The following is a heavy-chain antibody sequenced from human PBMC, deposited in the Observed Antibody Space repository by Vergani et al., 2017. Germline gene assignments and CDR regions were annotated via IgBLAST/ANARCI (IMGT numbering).Heavy chain of an antibody. CDR2: ISSSGSTI. D-gene: IGHD3-22*01. V-gene: IGHV3-11*04. CDR3: ARLSYDTTPYLLGGYDC. CDR1: GFTFSDYY. J-gene: IGHJ4*02. Sequence: QVQLVESGGGLVKSGGSLRLSCAASGFTFSDYYMSWIRQAPGKGLEWVSYISSSGSTIYYADSVKGRFTISRDNAKNSLYLQMNSLRAEDTAVYYCARLSYDTTPYLLGGYDCWGQGTLVSVSS.